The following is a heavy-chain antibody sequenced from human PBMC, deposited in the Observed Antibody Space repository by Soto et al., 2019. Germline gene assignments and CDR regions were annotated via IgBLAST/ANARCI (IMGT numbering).Heavy chain of an antibody. CDR2: INPADSET. Sequence: GESLKISCKGSGYSYTSYWIGWVRQRPGRGVEWMGIINPADSETNYSPSFQGQVTISADRSTSTAFLQWSTLKASDTAMDYCVIRAEGRPGDGSYYAGLDAWSQG. J-gene: IGHJ5*02. V-gene: IGHV5-51*01. CDR3: VIRAEGRPGDGSYYAGLDA. CDR1: GYSYTSYW. D-gene: IGHD2-2*01.